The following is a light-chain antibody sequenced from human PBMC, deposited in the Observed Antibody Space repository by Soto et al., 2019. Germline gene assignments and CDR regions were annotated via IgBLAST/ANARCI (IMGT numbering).Light chain of an antibody. J-gene: IGKJ1*01. CDR1: QSVSGSY. V-gene: IGKV3-20*01. CDR2: DAS. Sequence: EIVLTQSPGTLSLSPGVRATLSCRARQSVSGSYLAWYQQKPGQSPRLLIYDASSRATGIPDRFSGSGSGTDFTLTISRLEPEDFAVYYCQQYATRPWTFGQGTKVESK. CDR3: QQYATRPWT.